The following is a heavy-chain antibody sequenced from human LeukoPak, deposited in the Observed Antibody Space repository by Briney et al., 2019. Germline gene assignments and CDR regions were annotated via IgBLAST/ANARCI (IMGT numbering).Heavy chain of an antibody. V-gene: IGHV4-34*01. D-gene: IGHD3-16*01. CDR3: ARGLSNSRRTLLGLDY. CDR1: GGSFSGYY. J-gene: IGHJ4*02. Sequence: PSETLSLTCAVYGGSFSGYYWSWIRQPPGKGLEWIGEINHSGSTNYNPSLKIRITISVDTSKNQFSLKLSSVTAADTAVYYCARGLSNSRRTLLGLDYWGQGTLVTVSS. CDR2: INHSGST.